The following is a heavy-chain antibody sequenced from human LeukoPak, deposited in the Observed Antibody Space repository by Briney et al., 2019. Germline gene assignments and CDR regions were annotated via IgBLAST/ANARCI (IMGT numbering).Heavy chain of an antibody. Sequence: PSETLSLTCTVSGGSISNGSYYWSWIRQPAGKGLEWIGRIYTSGSTSYNPSLKSRVTISVDTSKNQFSLKLSSVTAADTAVYYCARVSITMTDWGQGTLVTVSS. D-gene: IGHD3-22*01. V-gene: IGHV4-61*02. CDR3: ARVSITMTD. CDR2: IYTSGST. CDR1: GGSISNGSYY. J-gene: IGHJ4*02.